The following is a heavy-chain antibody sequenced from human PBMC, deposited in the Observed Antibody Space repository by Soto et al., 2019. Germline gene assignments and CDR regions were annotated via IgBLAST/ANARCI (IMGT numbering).Heavy chain of an antibody. CDR1: SGSITTSSYY. CDR2: VYYLGNT. D-gene: IGHD4-17*01. J-gene: IGHJ4*02. Sequence: TSEILSLTCIISSGSITTSSYYWGWIRQPPGKGLEWIGSVYYLGNTYYNPSLKSRVTISVDTSKNQFSVYLRSVTAADTAVYYCARQSPTGDPDYWGLGTLVTVSS. CDR3: ARQSPTGDPDY. V-gene: IGHV4-39*01.